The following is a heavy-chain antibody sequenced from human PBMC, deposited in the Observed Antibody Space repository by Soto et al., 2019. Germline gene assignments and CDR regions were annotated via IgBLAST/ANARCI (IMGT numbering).Heavy chain of an antibody. V-gene: IGHV4-59*01. D-gene: IGHD6-13*01. J-gene: IGHJ6*02. CDR3: ASSNIAAAGFYYYGMDV. CDR2: IYYIGIT. Sequence: SETLSLTCTVSGGSISSYYWSWIRQPPGKGLEWIGYIYYIGITNYNPSLKSRVTISVDTSKNQFSLKLSSVTAADTAVYYCASSNIAAAGFYYYGMDVWGRGTTVTVSS. CDR1: GGSISSYY.